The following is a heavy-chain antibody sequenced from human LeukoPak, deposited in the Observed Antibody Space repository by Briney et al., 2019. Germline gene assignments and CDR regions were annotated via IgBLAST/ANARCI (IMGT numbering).Heavy chain of an antibody. Sequence: GASVKVSCKASGYTFTSYDINWVRQSTGQGLEWMGCMNPNSGNTGYAQKFQGRVTMTRNTSISTAYMELSSLRSEDTAVYYCARGPIYDILTGYSVLDYWGQGTLVTVSS. V-gene: IGHV1-8*01. J-gene: IGHJ4*02. CDR3: ARGPIYDILTGYSVLDY. CDR1: GYTFTSYD. D-gene: IGHD3-9*01. CDR2: MNPNSGNT.